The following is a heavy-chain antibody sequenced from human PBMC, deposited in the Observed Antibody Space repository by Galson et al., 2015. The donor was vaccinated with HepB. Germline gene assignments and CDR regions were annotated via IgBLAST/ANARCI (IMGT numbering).Heavy chain of an antibody. CDR3: VKAYSSSWYYFDY. J-gene: IGHJ4*02. D-gene: IGHD6-13*01. V-gene: IGHV3-64D*06. Sequence: LRLSCAASGFTFSSYAMHWVRQAPGKGLEYVSAISSNGGSTYYADSVKGRFTISRDNSKNTLYLQMSSLRAEDTAVYYCVKAYSSSWYYFDYWGQGTLVTVSS. CDR1: GFTFSSYA. CDR2: ISSNGGST.